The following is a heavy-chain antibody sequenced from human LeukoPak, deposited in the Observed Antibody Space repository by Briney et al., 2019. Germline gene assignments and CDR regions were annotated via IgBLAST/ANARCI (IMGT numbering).Heavy chain of an antibody. CDR2: IYHSGST. J-gene: IGHJ5*02. D-gene: IGHD5-24*01. Sequence: SETLSLTCTVSGGSISSYYWSWIRQPPGKGLEWIGYIYHSGSTYYNPSLKSRVTISVDRSKNQFSLKLSSVTAADTAVYYCAGFVEMAYNWFDPWGQGTLVTVSS. V-gene: IGHV4-59*04. CDR1: GGSISSYY. CDR3: AGFVEMAYNWFDP.